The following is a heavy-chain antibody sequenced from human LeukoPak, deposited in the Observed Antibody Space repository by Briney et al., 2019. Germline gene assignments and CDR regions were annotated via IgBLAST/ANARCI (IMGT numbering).Heavy chain of an antibody. D-gene: IGHD5-18*01. CDR1: GYTFTGYY. V-gene: IGHV1-2*02. Sequence: ASVKVSCKASGYTFTGYYMHWVRQAPGQGLEWMGWINPNSGGANYAQKFQGRVTMTRDTSISTAYMELSRLRSDDTAVYYCARDVGTAMVFDYWGQGTLVTVSS. J-gene: IGHJ4*02. CDR2: INPNSGGA. CDR3: ARDVGTAMVFDY.